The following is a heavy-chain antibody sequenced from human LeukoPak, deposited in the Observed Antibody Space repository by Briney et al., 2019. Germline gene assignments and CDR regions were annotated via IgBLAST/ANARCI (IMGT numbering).Heavy chain of an antibody. Sequence: PGGSLRPSCAVSGFTFDDYAMHWVRQAPGKGLEWVSGISWNSGSIGYADSVKGRFTISRDNAKNSLYLQMNSLRAEDTALYYCAKDKGDGDYYFDYWGQGTLVTVSS. CDR3: AKDKGDGDYYFDY. D-gene: IGHD4-17*01. CDR2: ISWNSGSI. J-gene: IGHJ4*02. V-gene: IGHV3-9*01. CDR1: GFTFDDYA.